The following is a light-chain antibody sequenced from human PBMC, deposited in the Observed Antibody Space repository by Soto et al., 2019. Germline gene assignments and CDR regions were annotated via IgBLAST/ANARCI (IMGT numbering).Light chain of an antibody. J-gene: IGKJ3*01. Sequence: DIQMTQSPSSLSASVGDRVTLTCRACEGISNYLAWYQQKPGRVPKLLIYAASTLQSGVPSRFSGSGSGTEFTLTINSLQPEDVAIYYCQKYNSVPRTFGPGTKVDIK. CDR1: EGISNY. CDR2: AAS. V-gene: IGKV1-27*01. CDR3: QKYNSVPRT.